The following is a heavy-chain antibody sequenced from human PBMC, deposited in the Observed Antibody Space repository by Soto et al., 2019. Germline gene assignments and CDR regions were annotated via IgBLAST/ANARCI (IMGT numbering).Heavy chain of an antibody. V-gene: IGHV1-58*02. CDR3: AAEYYYGDSDPRGRID. CDR2: IVVGSGNT. J-gene: IGHJ4*02. D-gene: IGHD3-10*01. CDR1: GFTFTHSA. Sequence: QLVQSGPEVKKPGTSVTVSCKASGFTFTHSAIQWVRQARGQSLEWIGCIVVGSGNTNYAPKIQEKLHITWYMSTFTAYMELSSLRSEDTAVSYCAAEYYYGDSDPRGRIDWGQGPLVTVSS.